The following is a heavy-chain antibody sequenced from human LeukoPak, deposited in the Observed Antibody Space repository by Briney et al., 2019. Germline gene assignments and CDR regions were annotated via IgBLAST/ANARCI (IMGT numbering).Heavy chain of an antibody. CDR1: GGSFSSYY. J-gene: IGHJ4*02. Sequence: SETLSLTCTVSGGSFSSYYWSWIRQPPGKGLEWIGYIYYSGTTNYNPSLRSRVTISVDTSKNQFSLKLNSVTAADTAVYYCAREDSSGWYGYWGQGILVTVSS. CDR3: AREDSSGWYGY. V-gene: IGHV4-59*01. D-gene: IGHD6-19*01. CDR2: IYYSGTT.